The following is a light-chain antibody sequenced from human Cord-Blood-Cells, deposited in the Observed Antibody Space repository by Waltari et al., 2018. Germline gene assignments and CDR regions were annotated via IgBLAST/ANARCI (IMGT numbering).Light chain of an antibody. CDR2: HAA. CDR1: QSVSSY. V-gene: IGKV3-11*01. J-gene: IGKJ2*01. CDR3: QQRSNWMYT. Sequence: EIVLTPSPDTLSLSPGERAPLSCRASQSVSSYLAWYQQKPGQARRLLIYHAANRATGIPARFSGSGSGTDFTLTIGSLEPEDFAVYYCQQRSNWMYTFGQGTKLEI.